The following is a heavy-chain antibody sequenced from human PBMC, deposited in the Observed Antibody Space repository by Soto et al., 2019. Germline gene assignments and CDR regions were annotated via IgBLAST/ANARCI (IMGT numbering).Heavy chain of an antibody. CDR2: IYYSGST. CDR3: ARHFWDIVVVVAATPPAYYFDY. J-gene: IGHJ4*02. D-gene: IGHD2-15*01. Sequence: SETLSLSCTVSGGSISSSSYYWGWIRQTPGKGLEWIGSIYYSGSTYYNPSLKSRVTISVDTSKNQFSLKLSSVTAADTAVYYCARHFWDIVVVVAATPPAYYFDYWGQGTLVTVSS. V-gene: IGHV4-39*01. CDR1: GGSISSSSYY.